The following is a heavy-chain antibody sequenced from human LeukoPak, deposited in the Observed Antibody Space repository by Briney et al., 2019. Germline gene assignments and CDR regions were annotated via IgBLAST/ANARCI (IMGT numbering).Heavy chain of an antibody. J-gene: IGHJ4*02. CDR2: ISSSSSTI. CDR1: GFTFNSYS. V-gene: IGHV3-48*02. CDR3: ARIHRYCSGGACYVLDN. D-gene: IGHD2-15*01. Sequence: GGSLRLSCAASGFTFNSYSMNWVRQAPGKGLEWVSYISSSSSTIYYADSVKGRFTISRDNAKNSLYLQMNSLRDEDTAVYYCARIHRYCSGGACYVLDNWGQGTLVAVSS.